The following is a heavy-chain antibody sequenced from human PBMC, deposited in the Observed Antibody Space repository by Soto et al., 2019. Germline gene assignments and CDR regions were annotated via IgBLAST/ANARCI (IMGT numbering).Heavy chain of an antibody. CDR3: VRLIGNSWLDY. J-gene: IGHJ4*02. CDR2: TYYRSNWYT. V-gene: IGHV6-1*01. D-gene: IGHD6-13*01. Sequence: SETLSLTCAISGDSVSINIVTWNWIRQSPSRGLEWLGRTYYRSNWYTDYAVSVKSRATINPDTSKNHFSLQLNSVTPEDTAIYYCVRLIGNSWLDYWGQGTLVTVSS. CDR1: GDSVSINIVT.